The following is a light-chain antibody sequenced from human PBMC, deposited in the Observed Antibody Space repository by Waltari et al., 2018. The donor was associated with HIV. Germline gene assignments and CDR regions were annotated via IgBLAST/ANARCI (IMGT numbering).Light chain of an antibody. CDR2: KIS. J-gene: IGKJ2*01. V-gene: IGKV2-24*01. CDR3: MQAKEFPFT. Sequence: DIEMTQTPLSSPVTLGQTASISCRSSERLEHTDENTYFSWLYQRPGQPPRLLICKISNRLSGVADRFIGTGAGTNCTLRISRVTSEDVGIYYCMQAKEFPFTFGEGTRLEI. CDR1: ERLEHTDENTY.